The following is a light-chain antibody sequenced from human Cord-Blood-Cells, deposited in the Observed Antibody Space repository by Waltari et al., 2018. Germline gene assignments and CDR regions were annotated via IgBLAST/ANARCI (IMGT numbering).Light chain of an antibody. CDR3: SSYASSNNYV. V-gene: IGLV2-8*01. J-gene: IGLJ1*01. CDR2: EVS. Sequence: QSALTQPPSASGSPGQSVTISCNGTSSDVGGYNYVSWYQQHPGKAPKLMIYEVSKRPSGVPDRFSASKSGNTASLTVSGLQAEDEADYYCSSYASSNNYVFGTGTKVTVL. CDR1: SSDVGGYNY.